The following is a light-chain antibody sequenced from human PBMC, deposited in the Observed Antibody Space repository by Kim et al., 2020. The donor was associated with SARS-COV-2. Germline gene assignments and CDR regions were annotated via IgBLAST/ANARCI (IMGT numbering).Light chain of an antibody. V-gene: IGLV3-19*01. CDR3: NSRDSSGNHWV. CDR1: CLRRYY. CDR2: DKH. Sequence: LCTKARITCHGDCLRRYYASWYQPNPGQAPVLVLYDKHNRPSGSPARFSGSTSGNTASLTITGAQAEDEADYYCNSRDSSGNHWVFGGGTQLTVL. J-gene: IGLJ3*02.